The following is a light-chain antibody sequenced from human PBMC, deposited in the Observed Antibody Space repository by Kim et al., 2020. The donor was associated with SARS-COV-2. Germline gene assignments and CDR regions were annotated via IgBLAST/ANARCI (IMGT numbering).Light chain of an antibody. J-gene: IGLJ3*02. CDR2: AVT. Sequence: GQSITISYTGTNSDIGGYNYVSWYQQHPGKAPQLMIYAVTERPSGVSSRFSGSKSGNTASLTISGLQAEDEADYYCISYTSATTWVFGGGTQLTVL. V-gene: IGLV2-14*03. CDR3: ISYTSATTWV. CDR1: NSDIGGYNY.